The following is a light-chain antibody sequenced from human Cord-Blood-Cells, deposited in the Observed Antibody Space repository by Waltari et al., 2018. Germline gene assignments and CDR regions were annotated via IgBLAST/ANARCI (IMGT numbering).Light chain of an antibody. Sequence: QSALTQPASVSGSPGQSITIPCTGTSSDVGSYNLVSWYQHHPGKAPKLMIYAGSNRPSGVSNRFSGSKSGNTASLTISGLQAEDEADYYCCSYAGSSTWVFGGGTKLTVL. CDR1: SSDVGSYNL. CDR3: CSYAGSSTWV. V-gene: IGLV2-23*01. CDR2: AGS. J-gene: IGLJ3*02.